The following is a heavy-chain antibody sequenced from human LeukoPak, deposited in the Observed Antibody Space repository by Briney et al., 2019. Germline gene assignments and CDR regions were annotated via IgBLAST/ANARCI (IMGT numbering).Heavy chain of an antibody. CDR2: IYYSGST. CDR1: GGSISSYY. Sequence: NPSETLSLTCSVSGGSISSYYWTWIRQPPGKGLEWIGYIYYSGSTNYNPSLRSRVTISVDTSKNQFSLKLSSVTAADTALYYCAGHHTGTLRVDYWGQGTLVTVSS. V-gene: IGHV4-59*08. D-gene: IGHD1-1*01. J-gene: IGHJ4*02. CDR3: AGHHTGTLRVDY.